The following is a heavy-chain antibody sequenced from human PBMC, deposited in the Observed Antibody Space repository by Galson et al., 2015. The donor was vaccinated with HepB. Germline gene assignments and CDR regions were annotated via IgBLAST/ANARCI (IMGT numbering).Heavy chain of an antibody. CDR3: ARSVAYCSSTSCYAGEEDYFDY. CDR2: INPSGGST. Sequence: SVKVSCKASGYTFTSYYMHWVRQAPGQGLEWMGIINPSGGSTSYAQKFQGRVTMTRDTSTSTVYMELSSLRSEDTAVYYCARSVAYCSSTSCYAGEEDYFDYWGQGTLVTVSS. D-gene: IGHD2-2*01. CDR1: GYTFTSYY. V-gene: IGHV1-46*01. J-gene: IGHJ4*02.